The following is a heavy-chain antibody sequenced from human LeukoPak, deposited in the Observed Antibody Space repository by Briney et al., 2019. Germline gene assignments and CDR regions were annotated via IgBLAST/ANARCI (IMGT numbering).Heavy chain of an antibody. Sequence: SETLSLTCTVSGGSVSRGGYYWNWIRQHPGKGLEWIGFTSYSEGTYYNPSLMSRITISVDRSQNQFSLKMRDVTAADTAVYFCAAADWQSFYFDSWGQGALVAVSS. J-gene: IGHJ4*02. CDR3: AAADWQSFYFDS. V-gene: IGHV4-31*03. CDR2: TSYSEGT. D-gene: IGHD2-21*01. CDR1: GGSVSRGGYY.